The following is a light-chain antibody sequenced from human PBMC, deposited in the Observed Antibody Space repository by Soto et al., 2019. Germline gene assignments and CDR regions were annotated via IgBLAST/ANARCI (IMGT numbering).Light chain of an antibody. V-gene: IGLV2-14*01. CDR1: SSDVGGYNY. CDR2: DVS. J-gene: IGLJ2*01. CDR3: SSYTSSSPYVV. Sequence: QSALTQPASVSGSPGQSITISCTGTSSDVGGYNYVSWYQQHPGKAPKLMIYDVSNRPSGVSNRFSGSKSGNTASLTISGLQVEDEADYYCSSYTSSSPYVVFGGGTKPTVL.